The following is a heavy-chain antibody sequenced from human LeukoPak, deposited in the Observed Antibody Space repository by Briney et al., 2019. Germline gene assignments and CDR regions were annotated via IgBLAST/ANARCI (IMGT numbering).Heavy chain of an antibody. D-gene: IGHD4-17*01. CDR3: ARESQHGHSYFHH. CDR1: GFTFSSYW. CDR2: INQDGSQK. V-gene: IGHV3-7*03. J-gene: IGHJ1*01. Sequence: PGGSLRLSCAASGFTFSSYWMSWVRQAPGKGLEWVANINQDGSQKYHVDSVRGRFTISRDNSKNTLYLQMNSLRVQDTAVYYCARESQHGHSYFHHWRQGPLLPVSS.